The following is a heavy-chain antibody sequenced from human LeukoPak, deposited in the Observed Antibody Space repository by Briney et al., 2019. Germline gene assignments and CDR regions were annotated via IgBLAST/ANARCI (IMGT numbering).Heavy chain of an antibody. Sequence: ASETLSLTCTVSGGSISSYYWSWIRQPAGKGLEWIGRIYTSGSTNYNPSLKSRVTMSVDTSKNQFSLKLSSVTAADTAVYYCATQNYYAISGYYPFDYWGQGTLVTVSS. CDR1: GGSISSYY. CDR3: ATQNYYAISGYYPFDY. CDR2: IYTSGST. D-gene: IGHD3-22*01. J-gene: IGHJ4*02. V-gene: IGHV4-4*07.